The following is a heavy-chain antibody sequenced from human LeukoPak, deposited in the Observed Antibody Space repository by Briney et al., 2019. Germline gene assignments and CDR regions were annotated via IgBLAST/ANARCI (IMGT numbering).Heavy chain of an antibody. J-gene: IGHJ5*02. CDR2: IYHSGST. CDR1: GGSISSSNW. CDR3: PREKDSSSWYGWFDP. V-gene: IGHV4-4*02. D-gene: IGHD6-13*01. Sequence: SGTLSLTCAVSGGSISSSNWWSWVRQPPGKGLEWIGEIYHSGSTNYNPSLKSRVTISVDKSKNQFSLKLSSVTAADTAVYYCPREKDSSSWYGWFDPWGQGTLVTVSS.